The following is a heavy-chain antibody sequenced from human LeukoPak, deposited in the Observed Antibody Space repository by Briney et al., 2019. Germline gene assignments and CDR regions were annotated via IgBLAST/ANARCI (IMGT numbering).Heavy chain of an antibody. CDR1: GFTFSSYG. CDR3: ARGTDTAMVTGGYNWFDP. CDR2: IWYDGSNK. J-gene: IGHJ5*02. V-gene: IGHV3-33*01. Sequence: GGSLRLSCAASGFTFSSYGMHWVRQAPGKGLEWVAVIWYDGSNKYYADSVKGRFTISRDNSKNTLYLQMNSLRAEDTAVYYCARGTDTAMVTGGYNWFDPWGQGTLVTVSS. D-gene: IGHD5-18*01.